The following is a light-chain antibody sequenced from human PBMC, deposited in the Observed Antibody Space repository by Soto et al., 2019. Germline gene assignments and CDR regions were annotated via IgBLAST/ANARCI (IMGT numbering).Light chain of an antibody. CDR2: ATS. CDR3: QQYDYWPRT. Sequence: EIVMTQSPATLSVSAGERATLSCRASQSVGNNLAWYQQKPGQAPRLLIHATSIRATGVPARFSGSGSGTEFTLTITSLQSEDFAVYYCQQYDYWPRTFGQGTKVDIK. V-gene: IGKV3-15*01. J-gene: IGKJ1*01. CDR1: QSVGNN.